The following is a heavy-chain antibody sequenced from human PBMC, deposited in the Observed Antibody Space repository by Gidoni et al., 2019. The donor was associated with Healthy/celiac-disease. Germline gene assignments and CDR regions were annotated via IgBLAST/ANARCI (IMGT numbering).Heavy chain of an antibody. V-gene: IGHV3-23*01. CDR3: AKDGCSSTSCHYYYGMDV. CDR1: GFTCSSYA. CDR2: ISGSGGST. J-gene: IGHJ6*02. Sequence: EVQLLESGGGLVQPGGSLRLSCAASGFTCSSYAMSWVRQAPGKGLEWVSAISGSGGSTYYADSVKGRFTISRDNSKNTLYLQMNSLRAEDTAVYYCAKDGCSSTSCHYYYGMDVWGQGTTVTVSS. D-gene: IGHD2-2*01.